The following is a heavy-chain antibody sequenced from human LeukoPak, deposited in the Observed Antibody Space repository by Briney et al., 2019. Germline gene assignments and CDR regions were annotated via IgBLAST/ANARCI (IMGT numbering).Heavy chain of an antibody. J-gene: IGHJ4*02. Sequence: TGGSLRLSCAASGFTFSSYAMHWVRQAPGKGLEWVSLISWDGGSTYYADSVKGRFTISRDNSKNSLYLQMNSLRAEDTALYYCAKGMTTITYFDYWGQGTLVTVSS. D-gene: IGHD5-24*01. CDR2: ISWDGGST. CDR3: AKGMTTITYFDY. V-gene: IGHV3-43D*03. CDR1: GFTFSSYA.